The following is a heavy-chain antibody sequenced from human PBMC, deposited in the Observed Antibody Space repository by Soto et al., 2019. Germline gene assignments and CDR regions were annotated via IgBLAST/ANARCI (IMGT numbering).Heavy chain of an antibody. CDR2: ISGSSSTM. J-gene: IGHJ4*02. CDR3: ARSGDSYDSSGYYY. V-gene: IGHV3-48*02. D-gene: IGHD3-22*01. Sequence: GSLRLSCAASGFTFSSYSMNLVRQAPGKGLEWVSYISGSSSTMYYADSVKGRFTISRDNAKNSLYLQMNSLRDEDTAVYYCARSGDSYDSSGYYYWGQGTLVTVSS. CDR1: GFTFSSYS.